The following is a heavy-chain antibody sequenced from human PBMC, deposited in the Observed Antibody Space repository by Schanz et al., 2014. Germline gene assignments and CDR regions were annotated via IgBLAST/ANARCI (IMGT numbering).Heavy chain of an antibody. Sequence: QVQLVQSGAEVKKPGASVKVSCTASGFNFNNYDINWVRQATGQGLEWMGWISVYNHNKEYDQKFQGRVTMTTDTSTSAAIMALTERRADDAAVYCCARDRRFSDRDDLYYFDAWGQGTLVTVSS. CDR1: GFNFNNYD. CDR2: ISVYNHNK. D-gene: IGHD3-3*01. V-gene: IGHV1-18*04. CDR3: ARDRRFSDRDDLYYFDA. J-gene: IGHJ4*02.